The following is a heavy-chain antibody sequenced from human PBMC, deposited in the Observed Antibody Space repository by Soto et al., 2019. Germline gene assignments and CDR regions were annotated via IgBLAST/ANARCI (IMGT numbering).Heavy chain of an antibody. V-gene: IGHV3-23*01. CDR3: AKDQTDVTLFDY. D-gene: IGHD2-21*02. J-gene: IGHJ4*02. Sequence: RGGSLRLSCAASGFSFSSLAMSWVRQAPGKGLEWVSSISGRGVDTLYADSVKGRFTISRDNSGNTLYLQVNSLRAEDTAVYYCAKDQTDVTLFDYWGQGTLVTVSS. CDR1: GFSFSSLA. CDR2: ISGRGVDT.